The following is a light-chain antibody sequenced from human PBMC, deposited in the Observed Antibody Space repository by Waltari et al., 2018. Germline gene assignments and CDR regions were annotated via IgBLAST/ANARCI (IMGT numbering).Light chain of an antibody. Sequence: ETVLTQSPGTLSLSPGERATLSCRASQSVNSNYLAWYQQKPGQAPRLLIYGASSRATGIPDRFSGSGSVTDFTLTISRLEPEDFAVYYCQQYGSSLWTFGQGTKVEIK. CDR1: QSVNSNY. CDR3: QQYGSSLWT. J-gene: IGKJ1*01. V-gene: IGKV3-20*01. CDR2: GAS.